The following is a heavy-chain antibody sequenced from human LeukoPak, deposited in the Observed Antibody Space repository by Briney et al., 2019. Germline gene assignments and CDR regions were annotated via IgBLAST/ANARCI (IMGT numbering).Heavy chain of an antibody. CDR1: GFTFSSYG. D-gene: IGHD4-17*01. CDR2: IKQDGSEK. J-gene: IGHJ4*02. CDR3: ARDGTYTDYAPDFDI. Sequence: PGGSLRLSCAASGFTFSSYGMHWVRQAPGKGLEWVANIKQDGSEKYYVDSVKGRFTISRDNAKNSLNLQMNSLRAEDTAVFYCARDGTYTDYAPDFDIWGQGTLVTVSS. V-gene: IGHV3-7*04.